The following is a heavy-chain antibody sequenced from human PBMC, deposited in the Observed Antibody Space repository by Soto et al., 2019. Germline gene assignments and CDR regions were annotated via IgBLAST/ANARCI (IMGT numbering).Heavy chain of an antibody. CDR1: GFTFSSYA. J-gene: IGHJ4*02. V-gene: IGHV3-23*01. Sequence: PGGSRRLSCAASGFTFSSYAMSWVRQAPGKGLGWVSAISGSGGSTYYADSVNGRFTISRDNSKNTLYLQMNSLRAEDTAVYYCAKGDIARSGRYCSSTSCPVDYWGQGTLVTVSS. D-gene: IGHD2-2*01. CDR3: AKGDIARSGRYCSSTSCPVDY. CDR2: ISGSGGST.